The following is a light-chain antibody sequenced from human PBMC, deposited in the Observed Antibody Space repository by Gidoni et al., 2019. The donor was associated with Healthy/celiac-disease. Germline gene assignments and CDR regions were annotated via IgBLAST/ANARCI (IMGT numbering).Light chain of an antibody. CDR2: WAS. J-gene: IGKJ1*01. Sequence: DIVMTQSPDYLAVSLGERATINCKSSQSVLYSSNNKNYLAWYQQKPGQPPKLRIYWASTRESGVPDRFSGSGSGTDFTLTISSLQAEDVAVYYCQQYYSTPPTFGQGTKVEIK. CDR3: QQYYSTPPT. CDR1: QSVLYSSNNKNY. V-gene: IGKV4-1*01.